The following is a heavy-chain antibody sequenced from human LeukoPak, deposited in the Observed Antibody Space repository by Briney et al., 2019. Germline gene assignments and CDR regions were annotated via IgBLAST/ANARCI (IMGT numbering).Heavy chain of an antibody. J-gene: IGHJ6*03. V-gene: IGHV3-48*02. D-gene: IGHD6-19*01. CDR1: GFTFSSYS. CDR2: ISSSSSTI. Sequence: GGSLRLSCAASGFTFSSYSMNWVRHAAGKGLECVSYISSSSSTIYYAVSVKGRFTISRDNAKNSLYLQMNSLRDEDTAVYYCARSEGSGWGLLAYYYYYMDVWGKGTTVTVSS. CDR3: ARSEGSGWGLLAYYYYYMDV.